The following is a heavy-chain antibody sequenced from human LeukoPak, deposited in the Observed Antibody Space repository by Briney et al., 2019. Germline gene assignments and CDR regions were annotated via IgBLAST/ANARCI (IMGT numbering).Heavy chain of an antibody. Sequence: SVKVSCKASGGTFSSYAISWVRQAPGHGLEWMGGIIPIFGTANYAQKFQGRVTITADESTSTAYMELSSLRSEDTAVYYCASGGRPMEYQLLYLGWFDPWGQGTLVTVSS. CDR2: IIPIFGTA. V-gene: IGHV1-69*13. CDR3: ASGGRPMEYQLLYLGWFDP. CDR1: GGTFSSYA. D-gene: IGHD2-2*02. J-gene: IGHJ5*02.